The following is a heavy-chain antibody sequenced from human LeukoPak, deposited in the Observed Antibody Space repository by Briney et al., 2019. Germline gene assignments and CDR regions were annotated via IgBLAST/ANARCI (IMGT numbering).Heavy chain of an antibody. D-gene: IGHD4-17*01. Sequence: SETLSLTCTVSGGSISSYYWSWIRQPPGKGLEWIGEINHSGSTNYNPSLKSRVTISVDTSKNQFSLKLSSVTAADTAVYYCARGDGDYGWFDPWGQGTLVTVSS. V-gene: IGHV4-34*01. CDR1: GGSISSYY. J-gene: IGHJ5*02. CDR3: ARGDGDYGWFDP. CDR2: INHSGST.